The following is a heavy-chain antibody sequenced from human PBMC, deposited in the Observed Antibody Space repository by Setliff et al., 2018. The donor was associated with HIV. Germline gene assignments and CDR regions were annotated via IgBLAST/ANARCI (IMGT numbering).Heavy chain of an antibody. CDR3: ARGVPADAYAFDI. J-gene: IGHJ3*02. V-gene: IGHV1-18*01. Sequence: KVSCKASSYSFTSYGFTWVRQAPGQGLEWMGWISAHNGHTDYAQKFQDRVTMSTDTSTTTAFMELRSLISDDTAVYYCARGVPADAYAFDIWGQGTLVTVSS. CDR1: SYSFTSYG. D-gene: IGHD2-2*01. CDR2: ISAHNGHT.